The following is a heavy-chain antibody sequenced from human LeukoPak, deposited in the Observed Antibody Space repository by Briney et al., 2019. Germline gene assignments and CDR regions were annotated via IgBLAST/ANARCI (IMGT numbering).Heavy chain of an antibody. Sequence: SETLSLTCTVSGGSISSGGYYWSWIRQHPGKGLEWIGYIYYSGSTNYNPSLKSRVTISVDTSKNQFSLKLSSVTAADTAVYYCARTHNQYCSGGSCYPYNWFDPWGQGTLVTVSS. CDR2: IYYSGST. CDR1: GGSISSGGYY. D-gene: IGHD2-15*01. J-gene: IGHJ5*02. CDR3: ARTHNQYCSGGSCYPYNWFDP. V-gene: IGHV4-61*08.